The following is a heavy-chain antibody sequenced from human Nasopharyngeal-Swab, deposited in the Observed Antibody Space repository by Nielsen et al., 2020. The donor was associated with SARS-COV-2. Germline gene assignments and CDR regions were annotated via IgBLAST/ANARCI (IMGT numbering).Heavy chain of an antibody. CDR3: ARENQEYANIWIDY. Sequence: ASVKVSCKASGYTFTSIVLNWVRQAPGQGPEYIGWISTKTGAPTYAQAFTGRFVISLDTSVSTTYLQISSLKADDTAVYYCARENQEYANIWIDYWGQGTQVTVSS. CDR2: ISTKTGAP. V-gene: IGHV7-4-1*02. CDR1: GYTFTSIV. D-gene: IGHD1-1*01. J-gene: IGHJ4*02.